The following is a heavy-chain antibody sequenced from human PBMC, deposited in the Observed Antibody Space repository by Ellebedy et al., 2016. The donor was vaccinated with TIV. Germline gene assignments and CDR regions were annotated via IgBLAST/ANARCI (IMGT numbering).Heavy chain of an antibody. CDR1: GFTFTSYA. CDR2: ISGSAGST. D-gene: IGHD3-3*01. CDR3: AREGITMFGLLLSPGSLDV. Sequence: PGGSLRLSCAASGFTFTSYAMNWVRQAPGKGLEWVSAISGSAGSTSYADSVKGRFTISRDNSKNSLYLQMNSLRAEDTAVYYCAREGITMFGLLLSPGSLDVWGPGTMVTVTS. V-gene: IGHV3-23*01. J-gene: IGHJ6*02.